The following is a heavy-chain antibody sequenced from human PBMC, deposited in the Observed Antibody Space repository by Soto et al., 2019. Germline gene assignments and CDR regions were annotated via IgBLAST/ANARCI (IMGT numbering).Heavy chain of an antibody. J-gene: IGHJ4*02. CDR2: IRSKAYGGTT. Sequence: PGGSLRLSCTASGFTFGDYAMSWVRQAPGKGLEWVGFIRSKAYGGTTEYAASVKGRFTISRDDSKSIAYLQMNSLKTEDTAVYYCTRDTVLRQLGRAIDYWGQGTLVTVSS. CDR1: GFTFGDYA. D-gene: IGHD6-13*01. V-gene: IGHV3-49*04. CDR3: TRDTVLRQLGRAIDY.